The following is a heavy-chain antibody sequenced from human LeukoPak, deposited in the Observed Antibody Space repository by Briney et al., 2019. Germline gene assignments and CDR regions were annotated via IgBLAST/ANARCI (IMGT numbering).Heavy chain of an antibody. J-gene: IGHJ4*02. V-gene: IGHV3-21*01. CDR1: GFTFSSSN. CDR3: ARQQWLDGAYYFDY. CDR2: ISTSSSYI. D-gene: IGHD6-19*01. Sequence: GGSLRLSCAASGFTFSSSNMNWVRQAPGKGLEWVSSISTSSSYIYYADSVKGRFTVSRDNAKKSLFLQMNSLRDEDTAVYYCARQQWLDGAYYFDYWGQGTLVTVSS.